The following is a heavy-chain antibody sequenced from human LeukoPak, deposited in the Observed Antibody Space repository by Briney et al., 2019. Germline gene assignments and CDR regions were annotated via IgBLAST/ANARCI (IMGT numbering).Heavy chain of an antibody. CDR3: ARPGGYSYGYGVGYYFDY. Sequence: PSETLSLTCAVYGGSFSGYYWSWIRQPPGKGLEWIGEINHSGSTNYNPSLKSRVTISVDTSKNQFSLKLSSVTAADTAVYYCARPGGYSYGYGVGYYFDYWGQGTLVTVSS. V-gene: IGHV4-34*01. D-gene: IGHD5-18*01. CDR1: GGSFSGYY. J-gene: IGHJ4*02. CDR2: INHSGST.